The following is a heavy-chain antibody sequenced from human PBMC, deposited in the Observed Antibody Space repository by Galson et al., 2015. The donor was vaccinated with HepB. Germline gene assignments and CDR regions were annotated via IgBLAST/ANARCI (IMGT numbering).Heavy chain of an antibody. CDR3: ATDRGSSGWFDP. CDR2: FDPEDGET. CDR1: GYTLTELS. J-gene: IGHJ5*02. D-gene: IGHD3-10*01. Sequence: SVKVSCKVSGYTLTELSMHWVRQAPGKGLEWMGGFDPEDGETIYAQKFQGRVTMTEDTSTDTAYMELSSLRSEDTAVYYCATDRGSSGWFDPWGQGTLVTVSS. V-gene: IGHV1-24*01.